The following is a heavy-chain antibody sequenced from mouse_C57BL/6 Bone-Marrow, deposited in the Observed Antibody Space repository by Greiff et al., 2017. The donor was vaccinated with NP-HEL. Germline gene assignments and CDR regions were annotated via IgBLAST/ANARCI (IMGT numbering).Heavy chain of an antibody. CDR2: IDPSDSYT. J-gene: IGHJ3*01. Sequence: QVQLQQSGAELVMPGASVKLSCKASGYTFTSYWMHWVKQRPGQGLEWIGEIDPSDSYTNYNQKFKGKSTLTVDKSSSTAYMQLSSLTSEDSAVYYCARSRGSTFAYWGQGTLVTVSA. D-gene: IGHD1-1*02. CDR3: ARSRGSTFAY. CDR1: GYTFTSYW. V-gene: IGHV1-69*01.